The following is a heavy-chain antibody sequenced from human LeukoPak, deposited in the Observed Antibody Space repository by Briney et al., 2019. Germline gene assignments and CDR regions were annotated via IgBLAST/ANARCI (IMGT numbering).Heavy chain of an antibody. V-gene: IGHV3-66*02. CDR3: AGQWLVLDYYYGMDV. J-gene: IGHJ6*02. CDR1: ALTVGSNY. D-gene: IGHD6-19*01. CDR2: IYGGGST. Sequence: GESMRLAWAAAALTVGSNYMSWVSQAQGKGLEWVSVIYGGGSTYYADCVKARFTISRDNSKNTLYLQMNSLRAEDTAVYYCAGQWLVLDYYYGMDVWGQGTTVTVSS.